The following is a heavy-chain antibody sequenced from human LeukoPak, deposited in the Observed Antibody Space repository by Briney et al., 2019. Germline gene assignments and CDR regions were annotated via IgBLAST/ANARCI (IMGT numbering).Heavy chain of an antibody. CDR3: VKDVSHYCSSTSCYPWAFYI. D-gene: IGHD2-2*01. J-gene: IGHJ3*02. Sequence: GGSLRLSCAASGFTFSSYGMHWVRQAPGKGLEWVAFIRYDGSNKYYADSVKGRFTISRDNSKNTLYLQLNSLIAEDTALYYCVKDVSHYCSSTSCYPWAFYIWGQGTMVTASS. CDR1: GFTFSSYG. CDR2: IRYDGSNK. V-gene: IGHV3-30*02.